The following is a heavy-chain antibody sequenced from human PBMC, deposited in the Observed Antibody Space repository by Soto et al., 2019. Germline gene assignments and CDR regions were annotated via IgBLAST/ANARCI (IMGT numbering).Heavy chain of an antibody. CDR3: ARAVGPFDY. V-gene: IGHV3-33*01. CDR1: GFTFSTYG. J-gene: IGHJ4*02. Sequence: QVQLVESGGGVVQPGRSLRLSCAAAGFTFSTYGIHWVRQAPGKGLEWVAVIWHDGNNKYYADSVKGRFTISRDNSKNTLYLEMNSLRAEDTAVYYCARAVGPFDYWGQGTLVTVSS. CDR2: IWHDGNNK.